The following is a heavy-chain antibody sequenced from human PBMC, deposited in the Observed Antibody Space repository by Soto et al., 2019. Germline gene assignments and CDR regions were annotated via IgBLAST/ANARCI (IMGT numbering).Heavy chain of an antibody. D-gene: IGHD4-17*01. J-gene: IGHJ6*02. CDR1: GGSISSSSYY. V-gene: IGHV4-39*01. Sequence: SETLSLTCTVSGGSISSSSYYWGWIRQPPGKGLEWIGSIYYSGSTYYNPSLKSRVTISVDTSKNQFSLKLSSVTAADTAVYYCASLMGYGDYYYYYGVDVWGQGTTVTVSS. CDR2: IYYSGST. CDR3: ASLMGYGDYYYYYGVDV.